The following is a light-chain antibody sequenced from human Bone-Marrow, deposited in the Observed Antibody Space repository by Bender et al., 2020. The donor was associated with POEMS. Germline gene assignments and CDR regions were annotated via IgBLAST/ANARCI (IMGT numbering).Light chain of an antibody. CDR3: ATWDDSLNGWV. V-gene: IGLV1-44*01. CDR1: SSKFGSYP. Sequence: QSVLTQPPSASGTPGQRVTISCSGSSSKFGSYPVNWYQQLPGAAPKLVIFNNSQRPSGVPDRFSGSNSGTSASLALRGLLSDDEADFYCATWDDSLNGWVFGGGTKLTVL. J-gene: IGLJ3*02. CDR2: NNS.